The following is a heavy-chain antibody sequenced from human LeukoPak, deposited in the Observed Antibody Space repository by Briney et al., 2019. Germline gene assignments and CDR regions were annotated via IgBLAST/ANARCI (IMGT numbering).Heavy chain of an antibody. Sequence: AGGSLRLSCAASGFTFSSYAMSWVRQAPGKGLEWVSAISGSGGGTYYADSVKGRFTISRDNSKNTLYLQMNSLGAGDTAIYYCTKDRRGPAAGTWYFDSWGQGTLVTVSS. J-gene: IGHJ4*02. CDR1: GFTFSSYA. V-gene: IGHV3-23*01. CDR2: ISGSGGGT. D-gene: IGHD6-13*01. CDR3: TKDRRGPAAGTWYFDS.